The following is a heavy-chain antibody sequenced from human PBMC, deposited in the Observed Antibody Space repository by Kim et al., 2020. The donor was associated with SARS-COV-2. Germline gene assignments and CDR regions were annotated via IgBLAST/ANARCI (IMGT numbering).Heavy chain of an antibody. CDR1: GFTFSDYY. V-gene: IGHV3-11*01. CDR3: ARRPELRRDFDY. Sequence: GGSLRLSCAVSGFTFSDYYMSWIRQAPGKGLEWVSYISSSGNTIYYADSVKGRFTISRDNAKNSLYLQMNSLRAEDTAVYFCARRPELRRDFDYWGQGTLGTGSS. J-gene: IGHJ4*02. D-gene: IGHD1-7*01. CDR2: ISSSGNTI.